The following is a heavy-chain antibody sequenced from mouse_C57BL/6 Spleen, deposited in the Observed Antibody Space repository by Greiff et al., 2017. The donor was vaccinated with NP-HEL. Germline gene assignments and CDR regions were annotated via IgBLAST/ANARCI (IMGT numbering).Heavy chain of an antibody. CDR2: IYPSDSET. D-gene: IGHD1-1*01. Sequence: QVHVKQSGAELVRPGSSVKLSCKASGYTFTSYWMDWVKQRPGQGLEWIGNIYPSDSETHYNQKFKDKATLTVDKSSSTAYMQLSSLTSEDSAVDYCARGSSYGFAYWGQGTLVTVSA. J-gene: IGHJ3*01. V-gene: IGHV1-61*01. CDR1: GYTFTSYW. CDR3: ARGSSYGFAY.